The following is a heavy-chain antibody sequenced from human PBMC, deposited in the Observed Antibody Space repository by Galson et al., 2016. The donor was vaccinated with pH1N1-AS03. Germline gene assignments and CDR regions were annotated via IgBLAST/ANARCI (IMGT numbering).Heavy chain of an antibody. J-gene: IGHJ4*02. D-gene: IGHD3-9*01. CDR1: GFSLTTSAVG. CDR3: ARTAGWLPDF. Sequence: PALVKPTQTLTLTCTFSGFSLTTSAVGVVRIRQPPGKALGWLALIYWDDDKRYNSSLKSRLTITKDTSKNQVVLTMTNMDPVDTATYYCARTAGWLPDFWGQGTLVTVSS. V-gene: IGHV2-5*02. CDR2: IYWDDDK.